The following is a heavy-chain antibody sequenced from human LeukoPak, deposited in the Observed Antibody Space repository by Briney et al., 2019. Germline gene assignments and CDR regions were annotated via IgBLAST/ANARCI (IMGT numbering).Heavy chain of an antibody. D-gene: IGHD2-2*01. Sequence: SETLSLTCTVSGGSISSSSYYWGWIRQPPGKGLEWIGSIYYSGSTYYNPSLKSRVTISVGTSKNQFSLKLSSVTAADTAVYYCARSVSTRSKLSYYYYGMDVWGQGTTVTVSS. CDR1: GGSISSSSYY. CDR2: IYYSGST. J-gene: IGHJ6*02. CDR3: ARSVSTRSKLSYYYYGMDV. V-gene: IGHV4-39*01.